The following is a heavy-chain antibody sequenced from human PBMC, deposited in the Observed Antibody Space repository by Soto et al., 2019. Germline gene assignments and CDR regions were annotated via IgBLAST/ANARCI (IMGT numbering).Heavy chain of an antibody. CDR2: IYYSGST. J-gene: IGHJ4*02. V-gene: IGHV4-61*03. Sequence: SETLSLTCTVSDGSVSSGSYYWTWIRQPPGKGLEWIGYIYYSGSTLYNPSLKSRVIISVDTSMNHFSLRLSSVTAADTAVYYCARGGHIVVVTAIRVRAFDYWGQGTLVTVSS. CDR3: ARGGHIVVVTAIRVRAFDY. CDR1: DGSVSSGSYY. D-gene: IGHD2-21*02.